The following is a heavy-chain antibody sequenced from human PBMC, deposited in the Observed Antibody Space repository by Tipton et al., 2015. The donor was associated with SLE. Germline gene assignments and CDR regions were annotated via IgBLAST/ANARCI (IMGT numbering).Heavy chain of an antibody. D-gene: IGHD6-13*01. CDR1: GGSFSGYY. Sequence: TLSLTCAVHGGSFSGYYCSWIRQPPGKGLEWIGEINHSGSINYNPSLKSRVTISVDTSKNQFSLKLSSVTAADTAVYFCARDGGAAAESYNYYMDVWGRGTTVTVSS. CDR2: INHSGSI. J-gene: IGHJ6*03. V-gene: IGHV4-34*01. CDR3: ARDGGAAAESYNYYMDV.